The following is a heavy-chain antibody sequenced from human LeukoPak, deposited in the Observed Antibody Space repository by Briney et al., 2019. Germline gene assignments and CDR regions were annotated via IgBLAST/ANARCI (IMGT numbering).Heavy chain of an antibody. CDR1: GGSFSGYY. J-gene: IGHJ4*02. Sequence: SETLSLTCAVYGGSFSGYYWSWIRQPPGKGLEWIGEINHSGSTNYNPSLKSRVTISVDTSKNQFSLKLSSVTAADTAVYYCATLPRIATPHWGEGTLVTVSS. CDR3: ATLPRIATPH. V-gene: IGHV4-34*01. CDR2: INHSGST. D-gene: IGHD6-13*01.